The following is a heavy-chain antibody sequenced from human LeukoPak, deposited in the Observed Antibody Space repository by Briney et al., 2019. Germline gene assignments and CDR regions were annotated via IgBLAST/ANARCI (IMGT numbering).Heavy chain of an antibody. CDR3: ARDLYGDLDYYYYYGMDV. Sequence: SETLSLTCTVSGGSISSSSYYWGWIRQPPGKGLEWIGSIYYSGSTYYNPSLKSRVTISVDTSKNQFSLELSSVTAADTAVYYCARDLYGDLDYYYYYGMDVWGQGTTVTVSS. V-gene: IGHV4-39*07. J-gene: IGHJ6*02. D-gene: IGHD4-17*01. CDR2: IYYSGST. CDR1: GGSISSSSYY.